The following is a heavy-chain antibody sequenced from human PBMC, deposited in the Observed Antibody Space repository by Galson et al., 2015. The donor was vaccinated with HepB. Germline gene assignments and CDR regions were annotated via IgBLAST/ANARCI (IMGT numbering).Heavy chain of an antibody. CDR1: GDSVSSNSAA. V-gene: IGHV6-1*01. CDR2: TYYRSEWYN. Sequence: CAISGDSVSSNSAAWNWIRQSPSRGLEWLGRTYYRSEWYNDYAVSVKSRITINPDTSKNQFSLQLNSVTPEDTAMYYCARDRTSGWYRLGFDPWGQGTLATVSS. J-gene: IGHJ5*02. D-gene: IGHD6-19*01. CDR3: ARDRTSGWYRLGFDP.